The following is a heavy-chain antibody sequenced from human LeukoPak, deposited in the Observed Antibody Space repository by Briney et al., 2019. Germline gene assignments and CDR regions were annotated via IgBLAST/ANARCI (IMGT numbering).Heavy chain of an antibody. J-gene: IGHJ4*02. V-gene: IGHV4-59*12. CDR2: MYYSGST. D-gene: IGHD1-26*01. Sequence: PSETLSLTCTVSGGSISSYYCSWIRQPPGKRLEWIGYMYYSGSTNYNPSLKSRVTISVDTSKNQFSLKLSSVTAADTAVYYCARDWSAYRAVSNDYWGQGTLVTVSS. CDR1: GGSISSYY. CDR3: ARDWSAYRAVSNDY.